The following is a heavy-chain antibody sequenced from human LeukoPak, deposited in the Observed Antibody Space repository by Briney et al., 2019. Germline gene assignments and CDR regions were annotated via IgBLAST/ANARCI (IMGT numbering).Heavy chain of an antibody. Sequence: GGPLRLSCAASGFTFSSYSMNWVRQAPGKGLEWVSSISTSSSYIYYADSVKGRFTISRDNARNSLYLQMNSLRAEDTAVYYCARDGLAAATLHWCFDVWGRGTLVTVSS. CDR1: GFTFSSYS. CDR2: ISTSSSYI. D-gene: IGHD6-25*01. V-gene: IGHV3-21*01. J-gene: IGHJ2*01. CDR3: ARDGLAAATLHWCFDV.